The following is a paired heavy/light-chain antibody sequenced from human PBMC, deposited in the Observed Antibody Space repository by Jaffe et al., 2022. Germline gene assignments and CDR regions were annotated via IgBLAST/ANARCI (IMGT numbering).Light chain of an antibody. CDR1: QSIGTK. V-gene: IGKV3-15*01. CDR3: QQSYSDTWT. Sequence: EIVMTQSPATLSVFPGERATLSCRASQSIGTKLAWYQQKPGQAPRLLIFGASARATGIPARFRGSGSGTEFTLTFDTLQSDDFAFYYCQQSYSDTWTFGQGTKVDI. CDR2: GAS. J-gene: IGKJ1*01.
Heavy chain of an antibody. V-gene: IGHV5-51*03. Sequence: EVQLAQSGAEVKKPGESLKISCETSGYTFVTYYIGWVRHVPGKGLEWMGLINPGDSDTRYSPSFRGHVTISADRSTNTAYLQWSNLKASDTAIYYCARAISNIVDVSAAFFDYWGQGTLVIVSS. CDR3: ARAISNIVDVSAAFFDY. CDR1: GYTFVTYY. CDR2: INPGDSDT. D-gene: IGHD3-16*02. J-gene: IGHJ4*02.